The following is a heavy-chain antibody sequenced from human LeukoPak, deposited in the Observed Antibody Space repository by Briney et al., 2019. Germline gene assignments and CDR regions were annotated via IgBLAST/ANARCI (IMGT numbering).Heavy chain of an antibody. CDR1: GFVFSNYV. CDR3: VKDLGTTVVTPVDY. CDR2: ISSNGGST. V-gene: IGHV3-64D*06. D-gene: IGHD4-23*01. Sequence: PGGSLRLSCSASGFVFSNYVMHWVRQAPGKGLEYVSAISSNGGSTYYADSVKGRFTISRDNSKNTLYLQMSSLRAEGTAVYYCVKDLGTTVVTPVDYWGQGTLVTVSS. J-gene: IGHJ4*02.